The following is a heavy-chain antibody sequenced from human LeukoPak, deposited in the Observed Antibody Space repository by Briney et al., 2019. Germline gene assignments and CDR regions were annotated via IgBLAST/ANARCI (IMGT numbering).Heavy chain of an antibody. CDR1: GFSFTNYW. J-gene: IGHJ5*02. D-gene: IGHD2-15*01. CDR2: IFAGDSET. Sequence: GESLKTSFKGVGFSFTNYWIGWVRQLPGKGLEWMGLIFAGDSETRYNPSLQGQAIIPADKSKNIAYRKWTSLKASDTAMYYCARRGNNCSGKTCYFGGFDPWGQGTLVIVSS. CDR3: ARRGNNCSGKTCYFGGFDP. V-gene: IGHV5-51*01.